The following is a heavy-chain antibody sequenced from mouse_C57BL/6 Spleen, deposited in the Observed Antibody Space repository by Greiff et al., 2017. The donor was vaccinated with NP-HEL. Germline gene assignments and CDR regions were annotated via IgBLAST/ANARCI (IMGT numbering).Heavy chain of an antibody. CDR2: IWSDGST. D-gene: IGHD2-3*01. CDR1: GFSLTSYG. J-gene: IGHJ4*01. V-gene: IGHV2-6-1*01. CDR3: ARHWGGYYFYYAMDY. Sequence: VQLVESGPGLVAPSQSLSITCTVSGFSLTSYGVHWVRQPPGKGLEWLVVIWSDGSTTYNSALKSRLSISKDNSKSQVFLKMNSLQTDDTAMYYCARHWGGYYFYYAMDYWGQGTSVTVSS.